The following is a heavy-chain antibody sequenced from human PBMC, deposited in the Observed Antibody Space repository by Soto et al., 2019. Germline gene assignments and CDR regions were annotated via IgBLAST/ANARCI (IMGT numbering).Heavy chain of an antibody. V-gene: IGHV4-59*01. Sequence: SETLSLTCTVSGGPISSYYWSWIRQPPGKGLEWIGYIHYSGSTKYNPSFKSRLSISVDTSKNQFSLKLRSVAAADTAVYYCARESHYSKKTQYWGQGTRVTVSS. CDR2: IHYSGST. CDR1: GGPISSYY. CDR3: ARESHYSKKTQY. J-gene: IGHJ4*02. D-gene: IGHD4-4*01.